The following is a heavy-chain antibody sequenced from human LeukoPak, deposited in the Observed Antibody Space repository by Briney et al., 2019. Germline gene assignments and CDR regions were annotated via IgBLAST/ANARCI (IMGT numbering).Heavy chain of an antibody. CDR3: ARERDDAFDI. CDR2: IIPIFGTA. J-gene: IGHJ3*02. CDR1: GGTFSSYA. Sequence: SVKVSCKASGGTFSSYAISWVRQAPGQGLEWMGGIIPIFGTANYAQKFQGRVTITAYKSTSTAYMELSSLGSEDTAVYYCARERDDAFDIWGQGTMVTVSS. V-gene: IGHV1-69*06.